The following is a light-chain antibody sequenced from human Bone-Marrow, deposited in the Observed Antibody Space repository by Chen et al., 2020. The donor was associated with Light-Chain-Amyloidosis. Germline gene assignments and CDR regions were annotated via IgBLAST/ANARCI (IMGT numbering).Light chain of an antibody. Sequence: SYVLTQPSSVSVAPGQTATIACGGNNIGSTSVHWYQQTPGQAPLLVVYEDSDRSSGIPDRLSGSNSGNTATLTISRVAAGDEADYYCQVWDRSSDRPVFGGGTKLTVL. CDR2: EDS. CDR1: NIGSTS. J-gene: IGLJ3*02. V-gene: IGLV3-21*02. CDR3: QVWDRSSDRPV.